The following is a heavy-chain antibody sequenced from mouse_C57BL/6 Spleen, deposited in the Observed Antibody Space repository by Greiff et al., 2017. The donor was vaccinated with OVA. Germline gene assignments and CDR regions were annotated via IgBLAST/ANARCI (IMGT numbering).Heavy chain of an antibody. CDR1: GFTFSDYY. D-gene: IGHD3-2*02. J-gene: IGHJ1*03. Sequence: EVMLVESGGGLVQPGGSLKLSCAASGFTFSDYYMYWVRQTPEKRLEWVAYISNGGGSTYYPDTVKGRFTISRDNAKNTLYLQMSRLKSEDTAMYYCAKTGCDVWGTGTTVTVSS. CDR3: AKTGCDV. V-gene: IGHV5-12*01. CDR2: ISNGGGST.